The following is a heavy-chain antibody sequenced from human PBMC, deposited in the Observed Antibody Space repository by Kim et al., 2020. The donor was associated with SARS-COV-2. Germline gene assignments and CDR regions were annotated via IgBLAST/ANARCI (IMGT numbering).Heavy chain of an antibody. Sequence: GGSLRLSCAASGFTFSSYAMHWVRQAPGKGLEWVAVISYDGSNKYYADSVKGRFTISRDNSKNTLYLQMNSLRAEDTAVYYCARVRVSGYDWASFDYCGQGTLVTVSS. D-gene: IGHD5-12*01. J-gene: IGHJ4*02. CDR2: ISYDGSNK. CDR1: GFTFSSYA. CDR3: ARVRVSGYDWASFDY. V-gene: IGHV3-30*04.